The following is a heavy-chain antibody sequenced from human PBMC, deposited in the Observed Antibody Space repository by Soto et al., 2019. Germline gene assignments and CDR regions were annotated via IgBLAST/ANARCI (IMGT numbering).Heavy chain of an antibody. Sequence: GGSLRLSCAASGFTFRSFTMNWVRQAPGKGLEWVSTISSNSAYIYYTDALRGRFTISRDNAKNSLHLQMNSLRAEDTAVYYCTRDASRDSSARGWFDPWGPGTRVTVSS. V-gene: IGHV3-21*01. D-gene: IGHD6-13*01. CDR1: GFTFRSFT. CDR2: ISSNSAYI. J-gene: IGHJ5*02. CDR3: TRDASRDSSARGWFDP.